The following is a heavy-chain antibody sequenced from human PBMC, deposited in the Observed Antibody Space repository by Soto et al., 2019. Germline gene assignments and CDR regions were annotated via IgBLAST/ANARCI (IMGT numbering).Heavy chain of an antibody. D-gene: IGHD4-17*01. CDR3: ARAMTTVTAIDY. CDR1: GGSIGSGGYS. Sequence: SETLSLTCAVSGGSIGSGGYSWSWIRQPPGKGLEWIGYIYNSGNTYYNPSLNSRVTISVDRSKNQFSLKLSSVTAADTAVYYCARAMTTVTAIDYWGQGTLVTVSS. V-gene: IGHV4-30-2*01. CDR2: IYNSGNT. J-gene: IGHJ4*02.